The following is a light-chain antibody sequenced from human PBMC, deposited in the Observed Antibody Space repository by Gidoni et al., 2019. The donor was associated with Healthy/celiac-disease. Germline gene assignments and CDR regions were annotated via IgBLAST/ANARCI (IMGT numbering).Light chain of an antibody. V-gene: IGKV3-20*01. CDR1: QSVRSIY. CDR3: QQYGSSPLT. Sequence: EIVLTKSPGTLSLSPGERATLSCRASQSVRSIYLAWYQQKPGQAPRLLIYGASSRATGIPDRFSGSGSVTDFTLTISRLEPEDFAVYYCQQYGSSPLTFGGGTKVEIK. CDR2: GAS. J-gene: IGKJ4*01.